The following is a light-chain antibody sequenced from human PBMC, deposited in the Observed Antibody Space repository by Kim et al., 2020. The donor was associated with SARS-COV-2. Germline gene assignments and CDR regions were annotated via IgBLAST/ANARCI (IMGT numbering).Light chain of an antibody. CDR1: NIRSKS. CDR2: YDS. Sequence: VAPGKTATITWGGNNIRSKSVHWYQQKPGQAPVLVIYYDSDRPSGIPERFSGYNSGNTATLTISGVEAGDEADYYCQVWDSSYVVFGGGTKLTVL. V-gene: IGLV3-21*04. J-gene: IGLJ2*01. CDR3: QVWDSSYVV.